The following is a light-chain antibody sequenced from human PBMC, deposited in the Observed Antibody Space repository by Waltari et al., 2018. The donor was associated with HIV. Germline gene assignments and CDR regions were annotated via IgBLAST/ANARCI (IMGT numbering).Light chain of an antibody. CDR2: DEN. CDR1: NSNLGNHY. V-gene: IGLV1-51*01. Sequence: QSVLTQPPSVSAAPGQRVTISCSGSNSNLGNHYVSWSQQFPGTAPNLLLFDENKRPSGIPDRFSGSRSDTSATLVISGLQTGDEATYYCGGWDASLGVLFGGGTELTVL. CDR3: GGWDASLGVL. J-gene: IGLJ3*02.